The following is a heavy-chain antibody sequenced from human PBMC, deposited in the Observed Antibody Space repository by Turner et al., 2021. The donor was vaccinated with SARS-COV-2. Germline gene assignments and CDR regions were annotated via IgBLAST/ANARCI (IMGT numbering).Heavy chain of an antibody. D-gene: IGHD3-10*01. V-gene: IGHV3-23*01. CDR3: AKDHYGSNDY. CDR1: GLTFSNYG. Sequence: EVQLLESGGGLVQPGGSLTLPCAASGLTFSNYGMSWVRQAPGKGLEWVSTILSTFHTYYADSVNGRFTISRDNSNNMLFLQMNSLRAEDTAKYYCAKDHYGSNDYWGQGTLVTVSS. J-gene: IGHJ4*02. CDR2: ILSTFHT.